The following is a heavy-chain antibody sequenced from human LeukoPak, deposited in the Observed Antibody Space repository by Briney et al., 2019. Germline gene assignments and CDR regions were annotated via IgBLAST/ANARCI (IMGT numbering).Heavy chain of an antibody. CDR1: GYTLTELS. D-gene: IGHD6-19*01. CDR2: FDPEDGET. J-gene: IGHJ4*02. Sequence: ASVKVSCKVSGYTLTELSMHWVRQAPGKGLEWMGGFDPEDGETIYAQKFQGRVTMTEDTSTDTAYMELGSLRSEDTAVYYCATGYSSGWQTQFFDYWGQGTLVTVSS. V-gene: IGHV1-24*01. CDR3: ATGYSSGWQTQFFDY.